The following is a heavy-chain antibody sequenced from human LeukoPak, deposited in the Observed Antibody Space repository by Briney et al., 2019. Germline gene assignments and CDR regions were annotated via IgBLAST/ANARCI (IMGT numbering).Heavy chain of an antibody. V-gene: IGHV3-30*02. Sequence: GGSLRLSCAASGFTFSSFGIYWVRRAPGKGLEWVAFIRYDGSNKYYADSVKGRFTISRDNSKNTLFLQMNSLRAEDTAVYYCAKDGNWDFDYRGQGTLVTVSS. CDR1: GFTFSSFG. J-gene: IGHJ4*02. D-gene: IGHD7-27*01. CDR2: IRYDGSNK. CDR3: AKDGNWDFDY.